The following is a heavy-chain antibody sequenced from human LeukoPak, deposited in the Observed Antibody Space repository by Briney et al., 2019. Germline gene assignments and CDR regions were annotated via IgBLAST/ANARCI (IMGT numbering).Heavy chain of an antibody. CDR2: ISSSSYT. J-gene: IGHJ4*02. D-gene: IGHD2-15*01. CDR1: GFTFSDYY. CDR3: ARDEGYCSGGSCYSNY. V-gene: IGHV3-11*06. Sequence: GGSLRLSCAASGFTFSDYYMSWIRQAPGKGLEWVSYISSSSYTNSADSVKGRFTISRDNAKNSLYLQMNSLRAEDTAVYYCARDEGYCSGGSCYSNYWGRGTLVTVSS.